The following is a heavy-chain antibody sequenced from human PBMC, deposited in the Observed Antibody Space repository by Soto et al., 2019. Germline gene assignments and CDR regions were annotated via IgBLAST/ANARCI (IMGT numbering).Heavy chain of an antibody. Sequence: GESLKISCTGSGYSFTSFWLGWVRQMPGKGLEWKGIIYPGDSDTRYSPSFQSQVTISADKSISTAYLQWTSLKASDTAMYYCATYGGNSGDYHYYGMDVWGQGTTVTVSS. J-gene: IGHJ6*02. CDR1: GYSFTSFW. CDR2: IYPGDSDT. D-gene: IGHD2-21*02. CDR3: ATYGGNSGDYHYYGMDV. V-gene: IGHV5-51*01.